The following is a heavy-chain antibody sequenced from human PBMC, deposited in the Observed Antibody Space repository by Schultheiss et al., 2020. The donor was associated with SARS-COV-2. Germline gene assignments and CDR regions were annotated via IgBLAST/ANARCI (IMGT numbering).Heavy chain of an antibody. CDR3: ARPSYPMIVVVITLDY. J-gene: IGHJ4*02. Sequence: GGSLRLSCAASGFTFSSYVMNWVRQAPGKGLEWVAVISYDGSNKYYADSVKGRFTISRDNSKNTLYLQMNSLRAEDTAVYYCARPSYPMIVVVITLDYWGQGTLVTVSS. D-gene: IGHD3-22*01. CDR2: ISYDGSNK. V-gene: IGHV3-30*01. CDR1: GFTFSSYV.